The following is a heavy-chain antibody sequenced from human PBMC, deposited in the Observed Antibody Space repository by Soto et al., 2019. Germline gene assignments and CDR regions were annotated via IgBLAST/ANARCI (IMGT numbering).Heavy chain of an antibody. J-gene: IGHJ4*02. CDR1: GFTISDYW. V-gene: IGHV3-74*01. D-gene: IGHD4-4*01. Sequence: PGGSLRLSCAASGFTISDYWMHWVRQAPGKGLVWVSRIKFDGSSISYADSVKGRFTIPRDNSKNTLYLQMNSLRAEDTAVYYCAKKWTTVTTYFDYWGQGTLVTVSS. CDR2: IKFDGSSI. CDR3: AKKWTTVTTYFDY.